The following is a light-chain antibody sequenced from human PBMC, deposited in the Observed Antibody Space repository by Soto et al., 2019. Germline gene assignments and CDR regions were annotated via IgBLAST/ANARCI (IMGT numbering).Light chain of an antibody. J-gene: IGKJ1*01. Sequence: DIRVTQSPSTLSASVGDRVTITCRTSQSVSNWLAWYQQKPGKAPKLLIHQASSLASGVPSRFSGGGSGTEFTLTINSLQADDFATYYCQQYNSHSETFGQGTKVEVK. CDR1: QSVSNW. CDR3: QQYNSHSET. CDR2: QAS. V-gene: IGKV1-5*03.